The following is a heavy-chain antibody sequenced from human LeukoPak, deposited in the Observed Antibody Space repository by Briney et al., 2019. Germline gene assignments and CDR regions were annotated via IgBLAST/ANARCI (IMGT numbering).Heavy chain of an antibody. J-gene: IGHJ6*02. V-gene: IGHV3-30-3*01. Sequence: GGSLRLSCAASGFTFSNYAMHWVRQAPGKGREWVAVISYDGSNKYYGDSVKGRFPISRDNSKNTLYLQMSSLRAEDTAVYYCAREEIEAAGSYGMDVWGQGTTVTVSS. D-gene: IGHD6-13*01. CDR2: ISYDGSNK. CDR3: AREEIEAAGSYGMDV. CDR1: GFTFSNYA.